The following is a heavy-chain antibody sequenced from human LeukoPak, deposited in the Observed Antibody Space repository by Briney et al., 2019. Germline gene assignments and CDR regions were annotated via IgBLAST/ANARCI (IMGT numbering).Heavy chain of an antibody. V-gene: IGHV4-39*07. D-gene: IGHD4-17*01. CDR2: IYYSGST. CDR3: ARASTVTLFFDY. CDR1: GGSISSSSYY. Sequence: SETLSLTCTVSGGSISSSSYYWGWIRQPPGKGLEWIGSIYYSGSTYYNPSLKSRVTISVDTSKNQFSLKLSSVTAADTAVYYCARASTVTLFFDYWGQGTLVTVSS. J-gene: IGHJ4*02.